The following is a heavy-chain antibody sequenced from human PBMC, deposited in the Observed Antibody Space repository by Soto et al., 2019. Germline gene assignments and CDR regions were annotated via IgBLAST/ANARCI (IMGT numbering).Heavy chain of an antibody. J-gene: IGHJ6*02. V-gene: IGHV3-48*03. CDR1: GFTFSSHE. CDR3: ARDRSLIFAVPPYGMDV. D-gene: IGHD3-3*01. Sequence: LRLSCVVSGFTFSSHEMNWVRQAPAKGPEWVSKISKSGGTTSYADSVKGRFTISRDNARDSLYLHMNSLRAEDTAVYYCARDRSLIFAVPPYGMDVWGQGTTVTVSS. CDR2: ISKSGGTT.